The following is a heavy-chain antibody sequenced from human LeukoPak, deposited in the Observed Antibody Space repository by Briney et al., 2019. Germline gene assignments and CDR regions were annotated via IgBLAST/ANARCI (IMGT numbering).Heavy chain of an antibody. Sequence: PSETLSLTCTVSGVSISSSNSYWGWIRQPPGKGLEWIGSIYYSGNTYYNASLKSQVSISIDTSKNQFSLRLTSVTAADTAVYYCARLYGSGSSLYFDYWGQGTLVTVSS. CDR2: IYYSGNT. CDR3: ARLYGSGSSLYFDY. V-gene: IGHV4-39*01. CDR1: GVSISSSNSY. J-gene: IGHJ4*02. D-gene: IGHD3-10*01.